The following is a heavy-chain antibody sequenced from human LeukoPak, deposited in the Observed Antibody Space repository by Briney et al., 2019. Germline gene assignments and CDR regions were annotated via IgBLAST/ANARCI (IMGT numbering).Heavy chain of an antibody. D-gene: IGHD3-3*01. CDR2: ISGSGGST. CDR1: GFTFSSYA. J-gene: IGHJ3*02. Sequence: GGSLRLSCAASGFTFSSYAMSWVRQAPGKGPEWVSAISGSGGSTYYADSVKGRFTISRDNSKNTLYLQMNSLRAEDTAVYYCAKDLGYDFWSGPNDVFDIWGQGTMVTVSS. V-gene: IGHV3-23*01. CDR3: AKDLGYDFWSGPNDVFDI.